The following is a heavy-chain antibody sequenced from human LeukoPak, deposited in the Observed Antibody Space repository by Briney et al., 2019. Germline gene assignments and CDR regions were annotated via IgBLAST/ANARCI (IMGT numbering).Heavy chain of an antibody. CDR3: AKDTEYSGSYDAFDI. D-gene: IGHD1-26*01. CDR2: ISGSGGST. Sequence: PGGSLRLSCAASGVTFSSYAMSWVRQAPGKGLEWVSAISGSGGSTYYADSVKGRFTISRDNSKNTLYLQMNSLRAEDTAVYYCAKDTEYSGSYDAFDIWGQGTMVTVSS. J-gene: IGHJ3*02. V-gene: IGHV3-23*01. CDR1: GVTFSSYA.